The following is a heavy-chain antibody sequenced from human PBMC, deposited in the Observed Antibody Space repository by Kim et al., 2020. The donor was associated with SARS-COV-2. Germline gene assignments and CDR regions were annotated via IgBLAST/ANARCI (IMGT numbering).Heavy chain of an antibody. J-gene: IGHJ3*01. CDR2: IIPILGIA. Sequence: SVKVSCKASGGTFSSYAISWVRQAPGQGLEWMGRIIPILGIANYAQKFQGRVTITADKSTSTAYMELSSLRSEDTAGNYCARRGGADTLSVVVTDDAFD. CDR3: ARRGGADTLSVVVTDDAFD. V-gene: IGHV1-69*04. CDR1: GGTFSSYA. D-gene: IGHD3-22*01.